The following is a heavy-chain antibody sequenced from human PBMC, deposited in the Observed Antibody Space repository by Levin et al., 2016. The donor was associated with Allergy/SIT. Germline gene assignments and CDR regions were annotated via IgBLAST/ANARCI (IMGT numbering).Heavy chain of an antibody. CDR2: ISGSGSHT. CDR3: AKGVEPTKSYFDN. CDR1: GFTFSTYS. J-gene: IGHJ4*02. Sequence: GESLKISCAASGFTFSTYSVSWVRQAPGRGLEWVSTISGSGSHTYYADSVKGRFSISRDNSKSTLYLQMNSLRADDTALYYCAKGVEPTKSYFDNWGQGALVTVSS. V-gene: IGHV3-23*01. D-gene: IGHD1-1*01.